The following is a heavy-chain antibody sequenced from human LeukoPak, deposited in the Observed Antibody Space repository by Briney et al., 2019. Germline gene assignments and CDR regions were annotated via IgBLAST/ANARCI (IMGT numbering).Heavy chain of an antibody. J-gene: IGHJ4*02. Sequence: SETLSLTCTVSGGSISSSYWSWIRQPPGKGLEWLGYIDYTETTSYNPSLKNRVTMSRDTSKDQFSLTLTSVTAADTAVYYCARDGAPRGDILTAYYVHWGQGTLVTVSS. CDR2: IDYTETT. CDR3: ARDGAPRGDILTAYYVH. D-gene: IGHD3-9*01. V-gene: IGHV4-59*01. CDR1: GGSISSSY.